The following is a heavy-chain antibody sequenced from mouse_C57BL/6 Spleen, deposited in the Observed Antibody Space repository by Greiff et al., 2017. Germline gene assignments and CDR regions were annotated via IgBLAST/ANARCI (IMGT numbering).Heavy chain of an antibody. Sequence: VQLQQPGAELVKPGASVKLSCKASGYTFTSYWMHWVKQRPGQGLEWIGMIHPNSGSTNYNEKFKSKATLTVDKSSSTAYMQLSSLTSEDSAVYYCARDYSNYYWYCEVWGTGTTVTVSS. V-gene: IGHV1-64*01. CDR2: IHPNSGST. CDR3: ARDYSNYYWYCEV. J-gene: IGHJ1*03. D-gene: IGHD2-5*01. CDR1: GYTFTSYW.